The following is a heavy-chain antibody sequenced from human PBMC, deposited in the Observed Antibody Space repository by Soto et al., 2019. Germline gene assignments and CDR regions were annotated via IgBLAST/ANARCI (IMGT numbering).Heavy chain of an antibody. CDR3: ATKYVPGIAAFDP. CDR2: MSGDGKTI. V-gene: IGHV3-74*01. D-gene: IGHD1-1*01. CDR1: GFTFSNYF. Sequence: GGSLRLSCAASGFTFSNYFMHWVRQVPGEGLVWVSRMSGDGKTISYADSVKGRFTISRDNAKNTLYLQMNSLRVEDTDVYYCATKYVPGIAAFDPWGKGTLVTVS. J-gene: IGHJ5*02.